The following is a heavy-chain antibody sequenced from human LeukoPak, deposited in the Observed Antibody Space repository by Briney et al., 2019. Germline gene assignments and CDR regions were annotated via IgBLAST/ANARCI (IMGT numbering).Heavy chain of an antibody. CDR3: ARDRRSSGWYPKLDY. CDR2: ISSSGSTI. Sequence: GGSLRLSCAASGFTFSSYEMNWVRPAPGKGLEWVSYISSSGSTIYYADSVKGRFTISRDNAKNSLYLQMNSLRAEDTAVYYCARDRRSSGWYPKLDYWGQGTLVTVSS. J-gene: IGHJ4*02. V-gene: IGHV3-48*03. D-gene: IGHD6-19*01. CDR1: GFTFSSYE.